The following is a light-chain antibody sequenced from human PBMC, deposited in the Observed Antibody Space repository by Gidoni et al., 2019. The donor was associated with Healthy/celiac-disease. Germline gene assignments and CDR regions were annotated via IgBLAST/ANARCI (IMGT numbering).Light chain of an antibody. V-gene: IGKV3-20*01. CDR3: QQYGSSPYT. CDR2: GAS. Sequence: EIVLTPSSGTLSLSPGERATLSCRAGQSVSSSYLAWYQQKPGQAPRLLIYGASSRATGIPDRFSGSASGTDFSLTISRLEPEDFAVYYCQQYGSSPYTFGRGTKLEIK. J-gene: IGKJ2*01. CDR1: QSVSSSY.